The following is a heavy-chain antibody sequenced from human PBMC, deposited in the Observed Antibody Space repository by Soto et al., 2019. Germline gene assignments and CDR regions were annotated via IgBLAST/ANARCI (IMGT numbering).Heavy chain of an antibody. CDR2: IYPGDSDT. J-gene: IGHJ4*02. CDR1: GYSFTNYW. V-gene: IGHV5-51*01. Sequence: GESLKISCKGSGYSFTNYWIGWVRQMPGKGLEWMGIIYPGDSDTRYSPSFHGQVTISADSTAYLQWSSLKASDTAIYYCARLSQAAARFLTGEFDYWGQGTLVTVSS. D-gene: IGHD7-27*01. CDR3: ARLSQAAARFLTGEFDY.